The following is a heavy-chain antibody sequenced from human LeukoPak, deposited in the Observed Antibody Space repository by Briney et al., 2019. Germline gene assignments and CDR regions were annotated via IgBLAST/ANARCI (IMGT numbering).Heavy chain of an antibody. J-gene: IGHJ6*02. D-gene: IGHD6-13*01. V-gene: IGHV3-7*01. CDR3: ARPAYNSRGSGLYGMDV. CDR1: GFTFSSYW. CDR2: IKQDGSEK. Sequence: GGSLRLSCAASGFTFSSYWMSWVRQAPGKGLEWVANIKQDGSEKYYVDSVKSRFTISRDNARNSLYLQMNSLRAEDTAVYYCARPAYNSRGSGLYGMDVWGQGTTVTVSS.